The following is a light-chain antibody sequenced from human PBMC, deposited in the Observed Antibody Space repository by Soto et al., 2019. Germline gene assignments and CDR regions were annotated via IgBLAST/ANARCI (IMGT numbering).Light chain of an antibody. Sequence: QSVLTQPPSASGTPGQRVTISCSGSSSNIGSNYVYWYQQLPGTAPKLLIYRNNQRPSGVPDRFSGSKSGTSASLAISGLRYEDEAEYYCAAWDDSRSVVFGGGTKVTVL. J-gene: IGLJ2*01. CDR2: RNN. CDR1: SSNIGSNY. CDR3: AAWDDSRSVV. V-gene: IGLV1-47*01.